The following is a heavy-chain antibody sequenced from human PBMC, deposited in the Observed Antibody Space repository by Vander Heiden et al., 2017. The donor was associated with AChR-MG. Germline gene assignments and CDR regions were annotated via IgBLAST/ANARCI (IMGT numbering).Heavy chain of an antibody. J-gene: IGHJ2*01. D-gene: IGHD3-22*01. CDR2: IIPIFGTA. CDR1: GGTFSSYA. Sequence: QVQLVQSGAEVKKPGSSVKVSCKASGGTFSSYAISWVRQAPGQGLEWMGGIIPIFGTANYAQKFQGRVTSTADESTSTAYMELSSLRSEDTAVYYCARAAYYYDSSGYWGRYFDLWGRGTLVTVSS. CDR3: ARAAYYYDSSGYWGRYFDL. V-gene: IGHV1-69*01.